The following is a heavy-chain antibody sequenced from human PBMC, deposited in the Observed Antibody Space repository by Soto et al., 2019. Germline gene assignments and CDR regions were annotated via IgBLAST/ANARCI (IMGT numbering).Heavy chain of an antibody. V-gene: IGHV4-39*07. CDR2: IYYSGST. CDR3: AYSGSYSNYYGMDV. CDR1: GGSISSSSYY. J-gene: IGHJ6*02. Sequence: PSETLSLTCTVSGGSISSSSYYWGWIHQPPGKGLEWIGSIYYSGSTYYNPSLKSRVTISVDTSKNQFSLKLSSVTAADTAVYYCAYSGSYSNYYGMDVWGQGTTVTVSS. D-gene: IGHD3-10*01.